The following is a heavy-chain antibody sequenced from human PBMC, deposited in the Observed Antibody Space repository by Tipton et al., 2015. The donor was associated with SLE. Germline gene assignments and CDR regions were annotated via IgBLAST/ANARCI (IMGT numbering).Heavy chain of an antibody. CDR1: GGSFSGYY. CDR2: IYYSGST. Sequence: TLSLTCAVYGGSFSGYYWSWIRQPPGKGLEWIGYIYYSGSTHYNPSLKSRVTISVDTSKNQFSLKLSSVTAADTAVYYCASGAATDYFDYWGQGTLVTVSS. CDR3: ASGAATDYFDY. J-gene: IGHJ4*02. D-gene: IGHD2-15*01. V-gene: IGHV4-34*09.